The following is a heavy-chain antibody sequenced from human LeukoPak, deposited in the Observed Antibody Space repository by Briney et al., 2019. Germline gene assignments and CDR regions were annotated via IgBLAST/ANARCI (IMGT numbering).Heavy chain of an antibody. V-gene: IGHV4-4*07. CDR1: GGSISSYY. CDR3: ARAYDFPLGAWFDP. CDR2: IYNSGST. J-gene: IGHJ5*02. D-gene: IGHD3-3*01. Sequence: RSSETLSLTCTVSGGSISSYYWSWIRQPAGKGLEWIGRIYNSGSTTYNPSLKSRVTISVDTSKNQFSLKLSSVTAADTAVYYCARAYDFPLGAWFDPWGQGTLVTVSS.